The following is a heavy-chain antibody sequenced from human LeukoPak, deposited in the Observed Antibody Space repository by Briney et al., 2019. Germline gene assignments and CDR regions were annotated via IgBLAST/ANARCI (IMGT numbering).Heavy chain of an antibody. Sequence: PSETLSLTCTVSGGSISSYYWSWIRQPPGKGLEWIGDIYDSGSTNYNPSLKSRVTISVDASKNQCSLKLSSVTAADTAVYYCARQSISGSSLSYFDYWGQGTLVNVSS. CDR1: GGSISSYY. CDR2: IYDSGST. D-gene: IGHD3-22*01. J-gene: IGHJ4*02. V-gene: IGHV4-59*01. CDR3: ARQSISGSSLSYFDY.